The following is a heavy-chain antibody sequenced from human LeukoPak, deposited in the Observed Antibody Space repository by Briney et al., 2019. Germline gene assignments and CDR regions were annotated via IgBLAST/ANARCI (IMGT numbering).Heavy chain of an antibody. Sequence: PGGSLRLSCAASGFTFSSYGMSWVRQAPGKGLEWVSAISGSGGSTYYADSVKGRFTISRDNSKNTLYLQMNSLRAEDTAVYYCAKGGEGWYSLYYFDYWGQGTLVTVSS. CDR3: AKGGEGWYSLYYFDY. CDR2: ISGSGGST. CDR1: GFTFSSYG. J-gene: IGHJ4*02. V-gene: IGHV3-23*01. D-gene: IGHD6-19*01.